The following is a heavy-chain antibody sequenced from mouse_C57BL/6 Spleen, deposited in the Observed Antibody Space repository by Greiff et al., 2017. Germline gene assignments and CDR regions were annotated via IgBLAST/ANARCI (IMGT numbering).Heavy chain of an antibody. CDR1: GYAFSSYW. V-gene: IGHV1-80*01. Sequence: VKLMESGAELVKPGASVKISCKASGYAFSSYWMNWVKQRPGKGLEWIGQIYPGDGDTNYNGKFKGKATLTADKSSSTAYMQLSSLTSEDSAVYFCARGITTVVATEENFDYWGQGTTLTVSS. CDR3: ARGITTVVATEENFDY. CDR2: IYPGDGDT. D-gene: IGHD1-1*01. J-gene: IGHJ2*01.